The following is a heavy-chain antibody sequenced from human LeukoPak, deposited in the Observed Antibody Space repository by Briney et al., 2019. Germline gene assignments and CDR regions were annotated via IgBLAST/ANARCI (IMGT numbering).Heavy chain of an antibody. V-gene: IGHV3-30*18. Sequence: GGSLRLSCVTSGFTFRSSAMHWVRQAPGRGLEWIAFISWDGVVIYYADSVKGRFTISRDTSKNTVSLQMDSLRAEDTAVYYCAKDLETKYCIDYWGQGALVTVSS. CDR2: ISWDGVVI. D-gene: IGHD2-8*02. J-gene: IGHJ4*02. CDR1: GFTFRSSA. CDR3: AKDLETKYCIDY.